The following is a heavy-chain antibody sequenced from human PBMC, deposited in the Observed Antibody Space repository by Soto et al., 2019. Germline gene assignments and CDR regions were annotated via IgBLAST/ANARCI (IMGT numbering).Heavy chain of an antibody. CDR3: ARRDGIYFDY. CDR2: VYYTGST. Sequence: QVQLQESGPGLVKPSETLSLTCTVSGGSISNYYWSWLRQPPGKGLEWIGYVYYTGSTNYNPSLKRRVTTSLDTSKNQFSLRMSSVTAADTAVYYCARRDGIYFDYWGQGTLVTVSS. D-gene: IGHD1-20*01. J-gene: IGHJ4*02. CDR1: GGSISNYY. V-gene: IGHV4-59*08.